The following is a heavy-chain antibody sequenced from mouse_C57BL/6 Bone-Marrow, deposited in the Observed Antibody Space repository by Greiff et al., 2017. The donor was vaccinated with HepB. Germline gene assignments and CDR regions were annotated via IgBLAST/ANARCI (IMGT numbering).Heavy chain of an antibody. V-gene: IGHV5-6*01. CDR1: GFTFSSYG. Sequence: EVKLMESGGDLVKPGGSLKLSCAASGFTFSSYGMSWVRQTPDKRLEWVATISSGGSYTYYPDSVKGRFTISRDNAKNTLYLQMSSLKSEDTAMYYGASHMVPSYWYFEVWGTGTTVTVSS. D-gene: IGHD2-1*01. CDR2: ISSGGSYT. CDR3: ASHMVPSYWYFEV. J-gene: IGHJ1*03.